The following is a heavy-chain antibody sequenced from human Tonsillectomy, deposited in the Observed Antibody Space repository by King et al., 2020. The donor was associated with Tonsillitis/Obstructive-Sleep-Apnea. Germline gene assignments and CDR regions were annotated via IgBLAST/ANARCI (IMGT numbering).Heavy chain of an antibody. J-gene: IGHJ4*02. CDR2: IYYSGST. CDR3: ASYKPDSSGYFDY. D-gene: IGHD3-22*01. CDR1: GGSISSYY. V-gene: IGHV4-59*08. Sequence: VQLQESGPGLVKPSETLSLTCTVSGGSISSYYWSWIRPPPGKGLEWIGYIYYSGSTNYNPSLKSRVTISVDTSKNQFSLKLSSVTAADTAVYYCASYKPDSSGYFDYWGQGTLVTVSS.